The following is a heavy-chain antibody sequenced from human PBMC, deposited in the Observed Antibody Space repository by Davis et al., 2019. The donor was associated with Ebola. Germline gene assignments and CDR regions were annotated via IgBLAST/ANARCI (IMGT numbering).Heavy chain of an antibody. D-gene: IGHD4/OR15-4a*01. Sequence: GESLKTPCAAPGFTFSHAWMRWVRQAPGKGLEWVGRIKSKTDGGTTDYAAPVKGRFTISRDDSKNTLYLQMNSLKTEDTAVYYCTTVGSNAIYWGQGTLVTVSS. CDR2: IKSKTDGGTT. J-gene: IGHJ4*02. CDR1: GFTFSHAW. V-gene: IGHV3-15*01. CDR3: TTVGSNAIY.